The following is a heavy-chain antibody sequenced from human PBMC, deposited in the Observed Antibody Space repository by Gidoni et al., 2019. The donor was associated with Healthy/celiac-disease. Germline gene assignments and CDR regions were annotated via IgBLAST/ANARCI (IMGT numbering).Heavy chain of an antibody. CDR2: ISWNSCSI. V-gene: IGHV3-9*01. J-gene: IGHJ4*02. D-gene: IGHD3-22*01. CDR3: AKAYYDSSGYWFPY. CDR1: GFPFDDYA. Sequence: EVQLVESGGGLVQPGRSLRLAGAAAGFPFDDYAMHWVRQAPGKGLEWVSGISWNSCSIGYADSVKGRFTISRDNAKNSLYLQMNSLRAEDTALYYCAKAYYDSSGYWFPYWGQGTLVTVSS.